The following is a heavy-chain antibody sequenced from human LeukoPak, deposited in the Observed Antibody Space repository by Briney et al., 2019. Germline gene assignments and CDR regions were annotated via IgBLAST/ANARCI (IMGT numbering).Heavy chain of an antibody. CDR3: ARDGSGFYLYNYMDV. CDR1: GFTFTDYS. D-gene: IGHD6-25*01. CDR2: ISTVSTYT. J-gene: IGHJ6*03. Sequence: GGSLRLSRAPSGFTFTDYSMSWVCQAPGKGLEWVASISTVSTYTFYADSVKGRFSISRDNVRNLLYLQMSSLGAEDTAVYYCARDGSGFYLYNYMDVWGKGTTVTVSS. V-gene: IGHV3-21*06.